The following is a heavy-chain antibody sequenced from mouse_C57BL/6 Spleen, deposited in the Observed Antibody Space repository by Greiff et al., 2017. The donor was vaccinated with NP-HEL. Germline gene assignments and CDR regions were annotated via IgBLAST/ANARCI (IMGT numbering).Heavy chain of an antibody. CDR1: GYTFTSYW. Sequence: QVQLQQPGTELVKPGASVKLSCKASGYTFTSYWMHWVKQRPVQGLEWIGNINPSNGGTNYNEKFKSKATLTVDKSSSTAYMQLSSLTSEDSAVYYCARGGYDYGVWFAYWGQGTLVTVSA. D-gene: IGHD2-4*01. CDR2: INPSNGGT. CDR3: ARGGYDYGVWFAY. J-gene: IGHJ3*01. V-gene: IGHV1-53*01.